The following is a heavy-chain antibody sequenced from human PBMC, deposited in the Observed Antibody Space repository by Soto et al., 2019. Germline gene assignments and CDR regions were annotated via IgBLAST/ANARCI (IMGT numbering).Heavy chain of an antibody. CDR2: INWEDDK. J-gene: IGHJ4*02. D-gene: IGHD2-8*01. CDR3: VRGVVDSRVLMFFDT. V-gene: IGHV2-70*20. Sequence: SGPTLVNPTQTLTLTCTFSGFSLNSLGMRVSWVRQPPGKALEWLALINWEDDKYYSPSLMTRLTISKHTSKNHVVLTMTNLDPADTATYYCVRGVVDSRVLMFFDTWVQGPVVTVSS. CDR1: GFSLNSLGMR.